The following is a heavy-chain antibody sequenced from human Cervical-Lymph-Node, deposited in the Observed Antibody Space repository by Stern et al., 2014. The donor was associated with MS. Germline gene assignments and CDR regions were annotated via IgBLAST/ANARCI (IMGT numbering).Heavy chain of an antibody. CDR3: AKQLGGVRNDYVRAFDI. CDR1: GYNFATSW. J-gene: IGHJ3*02. Sequence: EVQLLESGAEVKKPGESLKISCKDSGYNFATSWIGWVRQMPGKGLEWMGLIYTGDPDTRYGPSFQGQVTTPADKYITPPYLKRSSLKASDTAMYYCAKQLGGVRNDYVRAFDIWGQGTMVTVSS. D-gene: IGHD4-17*01. CDR2: IYTGDPDT. V-gene: IGHV5-51*01.